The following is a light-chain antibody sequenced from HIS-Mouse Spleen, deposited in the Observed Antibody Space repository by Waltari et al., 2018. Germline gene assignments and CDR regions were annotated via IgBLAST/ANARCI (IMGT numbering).Light chain of an antibody. V-gene: IGLV6-57*02. Sequence: NFMLTQPHSVSESPGKTVTISCTGSSGSIASNYVQWYQPRPGSAPTTVIYEDNQRPSGVPDRFSGSIDSSSNSASLTISGLKTEDEADYYCQSYDSSNSWVFGGGTKLTVL. J-gene: IGLJ3*02. CDR3: QSYDSSNSWV. CDR2: EDN. CDR1: SGSIASNY.